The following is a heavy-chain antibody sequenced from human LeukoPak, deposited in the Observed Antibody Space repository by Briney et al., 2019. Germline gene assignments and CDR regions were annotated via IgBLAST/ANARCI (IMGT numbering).Heavy chain of an antibody. CDR3: ARDAGLYCSSTSCYGIGGDY. CDR1: GYTFTSYY. Sequence: ASVKVSCKASGYTFTSYYMHWVRQAPGQGLEWMGIINPSGGSTSYAQKFQGRVTMTRDTSTSTVYMELSSLRSEDTAVYYCARDAGLYCSSTSCYGIGGDYWGQGTLVTVSS. J-gene: IGHJ4*02. D-gene: IGHD2-2*01. CDR2: INPSGGST. V-gene: IGHV1-46*01.